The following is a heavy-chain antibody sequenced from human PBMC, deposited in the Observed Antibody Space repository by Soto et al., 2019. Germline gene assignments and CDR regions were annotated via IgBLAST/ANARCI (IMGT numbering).Heavy chain of an antibody. CDR2: ISYDGSNK. J-gene: IGHJ4*02. CDR1: GFTFSSYA. Sequence: QVQLVESGGSVVQPGRSLRLSCAASGFTFSSYAMHWVRQAPGKGLEWVAVISYDGSNKYYADSVKGRFTISRDNSKNTLYLQMNSLRAEDTAVYYCASGRGRPSYYFDYWGQGTLVTVSS. CDR3: ASGRGRPSYYFDY. D-gene: IGHD3-10*01. V-gene: IGHV3-30-3*01.